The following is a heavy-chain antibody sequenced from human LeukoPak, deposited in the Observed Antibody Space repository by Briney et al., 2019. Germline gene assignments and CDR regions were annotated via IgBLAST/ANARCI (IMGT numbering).Heavy chain of an antibody. Sequence: ASVKVSCTASGYIFKSYGVNWVRQAPGQGLEWVGWISGFNGKTDYAQRFQGRVTMTRDTSTNTAYMELRSLRSGDTAVYYCARSGILVTGVRMDVWGKGTTVIVSS. V-gene: IGHV1-18*01. J-gene: IGHJ6*04. CDR3: ARSGILVTGVRMDV. D-gene: IGHD4-23*01. CDR2: ISGFNGKT. CDR1: GYIFKSYG.